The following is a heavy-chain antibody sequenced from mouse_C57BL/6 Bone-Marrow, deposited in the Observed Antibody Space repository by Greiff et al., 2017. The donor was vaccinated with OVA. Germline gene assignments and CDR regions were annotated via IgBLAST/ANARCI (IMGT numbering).Heavy chain of an antibody. CDR1: GYTFTDYE. D-gene: IGHD1-1*01. Sequence: QVQLKESGAELVRPGASVTLSCKASGYTFTDYEMHWVKQTPVHGLEWIGAIDPETGGTAYNQKFKGKAILTADKSSSTAYMELRSLTSEDSAVYYCTRRGLLDYWGQGTTLTVSS. CDR2: IDPETGGT. J-gene: IGHJ2*01. V-gene: IGHV1-15*01. CDR3: TRRGLLDY.